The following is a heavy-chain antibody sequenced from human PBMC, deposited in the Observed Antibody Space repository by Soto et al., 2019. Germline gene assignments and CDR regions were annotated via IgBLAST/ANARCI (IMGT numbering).Heavy chain of an antibody. J-gene: IGHJ4*02. CDR2: INAGNGNT. Sequence: EASVKVSCKASGYTFTSYAMHWVRQAPGQRLEWMGWINAGNGNTKYSQKFQGRVTITRDTSASTAYMELSSLRSEDTAVYYCASREGQTGTFDYWGQGTLVTVSS. CDR3: ASREGQTGTFDY. CDR1: GYTFTSYA. V-gene: IGHV1-3*01. D-gene: IGHD1-1*01.